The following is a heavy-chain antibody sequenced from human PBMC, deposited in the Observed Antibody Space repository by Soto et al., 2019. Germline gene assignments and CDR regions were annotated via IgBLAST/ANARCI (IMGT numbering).Heavy chain of an antibody. V-gene: IGHV3-23*01. CDR3: AKDGVRSGYCFDY. J-gene: IGHJ4*02. CDR1: GFSFINYG. D-gene: IGHD3-22*01. Sequence: GGSLRLSCAASGFSFINYGMSWVRQAPGRGLEWVATISITGGGTHYADSVRGRFIISRDNYKNILYLQMSGLEAEDTAMYYCAKDGVRSGYCFDYRGQGSMGTVSS. CDR2: ISITGGGT.